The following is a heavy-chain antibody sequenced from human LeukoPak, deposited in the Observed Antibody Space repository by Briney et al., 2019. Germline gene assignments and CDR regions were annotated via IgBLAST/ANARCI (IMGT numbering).Heavy chain of an antibody. CDR3: ARFTSSGISRY. CDR1: GGSISIYY. J-gene: IGHJ4*02. D-gene: IGHD3-22*01. V-gene: IGHV4-59*12. Sequence: PSETLSLTCTVSGGSISIYYWSWIRQPPGKGLEWLGYVYNSGSTNYNPSLKSRVTISVDTSKNQFSLKLSSVTAADTAVYYCARFTSSGISRYWGQGTLVTVSS. CDR2: VYNSGST.